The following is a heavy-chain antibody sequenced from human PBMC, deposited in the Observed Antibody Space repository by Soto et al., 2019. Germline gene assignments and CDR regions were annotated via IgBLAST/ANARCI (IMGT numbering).Heavy chain of an antibody. CDR3: AKVSLDIVVMVSGKPDAFDI. J-gene: IGHJ3*02. Sequence: GGSLRLSCAASGFTFSSYAMSWVRQAPGKGLEWVSAISGSGGSTYYADSVKGRFTISRDNSKNTLYLQMNSLRAEDTAEYYCAKVSLDIVVMVSGKPDAFDIWGQGTMVTVSS. CDR2: ISGSGGST. CDR1: GFTFSSYA. V-gene: IGHV3-23*01. D-gene: IGHD2-8*01.